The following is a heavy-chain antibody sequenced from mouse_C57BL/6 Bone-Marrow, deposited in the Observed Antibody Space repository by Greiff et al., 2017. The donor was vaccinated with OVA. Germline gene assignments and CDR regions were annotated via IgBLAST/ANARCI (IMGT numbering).Heavy chain of an antibody. CDR2: ISYSGST. J-gene: IGHJ4*01. D-gene: IGHD3-2*02. Sequence: EVKLMESGPGLAKPSQSLSLSCSVSGYSITSDYWHWIRQFPGNKLEYMGYISYSGSTYYYPSLINRNSITRDTSKNQYYLQVNAVTTEDTATYYCARFRRWYAMDYWGQGTAVTVSS. CDR1: GYSITSDY. CDR3: ARFRRWYAMDY. V-gene: IGHV3-8*01.